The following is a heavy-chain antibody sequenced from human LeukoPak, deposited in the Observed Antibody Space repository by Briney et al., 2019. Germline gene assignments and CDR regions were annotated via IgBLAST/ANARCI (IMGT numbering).Heavy chain of an antibody. CDR3: ATYNGQLAGSGAFDI. J-gene: IGHJ3*02. CDR2: MNPNSGNT. Sequence: ALVKVSCKASGYTYTSYDINWVRQATGQGLEWMGWMNPNSGNTGYAQRFQGRVTITRNTSISTAYMELSSLRSEDTAVYYCATYNGQLAGSGAFDIWGQGTRVIVSS. D-gene: IGHD6-6*01. V-gene: IGHV1-8*03. CDR1: GYTYTSYD.